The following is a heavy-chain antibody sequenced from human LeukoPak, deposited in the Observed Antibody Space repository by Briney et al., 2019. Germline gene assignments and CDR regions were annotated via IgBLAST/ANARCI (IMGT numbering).Heavy chain of an antibody. J-gene: IGHJ4*02. CDR2: ISFDGRDK. D-gene: IGHD3/OR15-3a*01. Sequence: GGSLRLSCAASGFTFSDYYMSWVRQAPGKGLEWVAVISFDGRDKHHADSVKGRFTISRDNSKNTLYLQMSSLRVEDTAMYYCARDLRKSADYYFDYWGQGTLVTVSS. CDR1: GFTFSDYY. V-gene: IGHV3-30*03. CDR3: ARDLRKSADYYFDY.